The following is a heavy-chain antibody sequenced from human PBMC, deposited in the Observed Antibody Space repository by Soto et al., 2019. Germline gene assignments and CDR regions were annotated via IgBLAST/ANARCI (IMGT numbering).Heavy chain of an antibody. D-gene: IGHD3-22*01. Sequence: SETLSLTCTVSGGSVSSGRYYWNWIRQHPGKGLEWIGSISYSGSTSYNPSLKSRLTISVDRSKSQFSLNLSSVTAADTAVYYCARRDRSGYSYWLDTWGQGTLVTVSS. V-gene: IGHV4-31*03. J-gene: IGHJ5*02. CDR1: GGSVSSGRYY. CDR3: ARRDRSGYSYWLDT. CDR2: ISYSGST.